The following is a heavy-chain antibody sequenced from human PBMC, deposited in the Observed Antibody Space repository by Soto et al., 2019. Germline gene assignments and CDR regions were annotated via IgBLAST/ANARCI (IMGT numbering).Heavy chain of an antibody. J-gene: IGHJ4*02. CDR2: IWYDGSQK. V-gene: IGHV3-33*01. D-gene: IGHD3-16*01. CDR1: GFSFSKYG. CDR3: ARTGDLSFFLDY. Sequence: QVQLVESGGGVVQPGRSLRLSCAASGFSFSKYGMHWVRQAPGKGLEWVAVIWYDGSQKYYEDSVKGRFAISRDNSKNTLGLQLNSLRGEDTAVYYCARTGDLSFFLDYWGQGTLVTVSS.